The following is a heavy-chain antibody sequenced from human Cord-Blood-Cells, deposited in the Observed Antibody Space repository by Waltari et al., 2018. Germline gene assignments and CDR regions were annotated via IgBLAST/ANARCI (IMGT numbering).Heavy chain of an antibody. CDR3: ARDSRYCSSTSCYIFDY. V-gene: IGHV1-69*01. J-gene: IGHJ4*02. CDR1: GGTFSSYA. D-gene: IGHD2-2*02. Sequence: QVQLVQSGAEVKKPGSSVKVSCKASGGTFSSYAISWVRQAPGQGLEWRGGISPIFGTANYAQKFQGRVTITADESTSTAYMELSSLRSEDTAVYYCARDSRYCSSTSCYIFDYWGQGTLVTVSS. CDR2: ISPIFGTA.